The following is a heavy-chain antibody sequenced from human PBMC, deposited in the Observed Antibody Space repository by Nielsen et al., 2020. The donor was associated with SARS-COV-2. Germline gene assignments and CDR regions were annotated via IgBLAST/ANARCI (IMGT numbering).Heavy chain of an antibody. J-gene: IGHJ4*02. Sequence: SETLSLTCTVSGGSISSYYWSWIRQPPGKGLEWIGYIYYSGSTNYNPSLTSRVTISVDTSKNQFSLKLSSVTAADTAVYYCARDAKETFSYDSSGYSLNLHYFDYWGQGTLVTVSS. CDR3: ARDAKETFSYDSSGYSLNLHYFDY. V-gene: IGHV4-59*01. CDR2: IYYSGST. D-gene: IGHD3-22*01. CDR1: GGSISSYY.